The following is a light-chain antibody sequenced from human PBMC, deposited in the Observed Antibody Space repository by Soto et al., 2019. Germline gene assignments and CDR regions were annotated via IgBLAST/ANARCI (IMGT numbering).Light chain of an antibody. V-gene: IGKV3-20*01. J-gene: IGKJ1*01. Sequence: ELVLTQSPGTLSLSPGERATLSCRASQTVNNNYLAWYQQIPGQAPRLLISGASGRATGTPDRFSGSASGTDFTLTISSLQAEDVAVYYCQQYIGFTWTFGQGTKVEIK. CDR2: GAS. CDR3: QQYIGFTWT. CDR1: QTVNNNY.